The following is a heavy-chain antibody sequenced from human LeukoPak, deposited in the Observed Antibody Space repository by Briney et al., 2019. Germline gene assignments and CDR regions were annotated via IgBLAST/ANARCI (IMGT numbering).Heavy chain of an antibody. CDR2: ISSSSSTI. D-gene: IGHD2-2*01. Sequence: QSGGSLRLSCAASGFTFSSYSMNWVRQAPGKGLEWVSYISSSSSTIYYADSVKGRFTISRDNAKNSLYLQMNSLRAEDTAVYYCARDVYQLLNICDYWGQGTLVTVSS. CDR3: ARDVYQLLNICDY. V-gene: IGHV3-48*04. J-gene: IGHJ4*02. CDR1: GFTFSSYS.